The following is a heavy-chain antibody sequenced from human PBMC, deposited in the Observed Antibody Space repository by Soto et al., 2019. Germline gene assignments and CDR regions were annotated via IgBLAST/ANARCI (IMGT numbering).Heavy chain of an antibody. Sequence: PGGSLRLSCAASGFTYSSYAMAWVRQAPGKGLEWVSAISGGGGDTYYADSVQGRFIISRDNSMNTLYLQMSSLRAEDTAVYYCAKINDFWSGPFDYLGPEDLVTVSS. CDR3: AKINDFWSGPFDY. CDR1: GFTYSSYA. V-gene: IGHV3-23*01. D-gene: IGHD3-3*01. J-gene: IGHJ4*02. CDR2: ISGGGGDT.